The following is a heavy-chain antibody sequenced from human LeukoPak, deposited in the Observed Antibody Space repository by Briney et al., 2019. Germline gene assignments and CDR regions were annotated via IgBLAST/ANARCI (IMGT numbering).Heavy chain of an antibody. D-gene: IGHD2-2*01. Sequence: SETLSLTCTVSGYSISSGYYWGWIRPPPGKGLEWIGSIYHSGSTYYNPSLKSRVTISVDTSKNQFSLKLSSVTAADTAVYYCARHCTSCYSSAFDYWGQGTLVTVSS. CDR2: IYHSGST. J-gene: IGHJ4*02. CDR1: GYSISSGYY. V-gene: IGHV4-38-2*02. CDR3: ARHCTSCYSSAFDY.